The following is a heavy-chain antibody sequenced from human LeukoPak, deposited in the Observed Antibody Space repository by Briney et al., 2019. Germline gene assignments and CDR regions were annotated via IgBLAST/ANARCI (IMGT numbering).Heavy chain of an antibody. CDR1: GGSISSGGYY. D-gene: IGHD3-22*01. V-gene: IGHV4-31*03. CDR2: IYYSGST. CDR3: ASRLTYYYDSSGAHGACDI. Sequence: PSETLSLTCTVSGGSISSGGYYWSWIRQHPGEGLEWIGYIYYSGSTYYNPSLKSRVTISVDTSKNQFSLKLSSVTAADTAVYYCASRLTYYYDSSGAHGACDIWGQGTMVTVSS. J-gene: IGHJ3*02.